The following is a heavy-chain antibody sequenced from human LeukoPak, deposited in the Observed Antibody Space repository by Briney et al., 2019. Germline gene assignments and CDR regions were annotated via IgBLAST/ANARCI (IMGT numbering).Heavy chain of an antibody. CDR3: ARDTRACSLDY. D-gene: IGHD2-15*01. V-gene: IGHV3-48*01. CDR2: ITGSSSTI. CDR1: GFTFSSYS. J-gene: IGHJ4*02. Sequence: PGGSLRLSCAASGFTFSSYSMNWVRQAPGKGLEWVSYITGSSSTIYYADSVKGRFTISRDNAKNSLYLQMNSLRAEDTAVYYCARDTRACSLDYWGQGTLVTVSS.